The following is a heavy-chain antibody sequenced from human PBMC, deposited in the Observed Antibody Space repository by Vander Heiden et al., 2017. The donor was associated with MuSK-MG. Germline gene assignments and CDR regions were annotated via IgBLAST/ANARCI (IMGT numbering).Heavy chain of an antibody. Sequence: VQLVQSGAAVKKPRASVKLSCRVPGYTLTALPMDWGRQAPGKGLEWRGGFDPEDGETTYAQKFQGRVTMTEDTSTDTAYMELSSLRSEDTAVYYCATVGGPSSSWYPGLNWFDPWGQGTLVTVSS. V-gene: IGHV1-24*01. J-gene: IGHJ5*02. CDR2: FDPEDGET. CDR3: ATVGGPSSSWYPGLNWFDP. CDR1: GYTLTALP. D-gene: IGHD6-13*01.